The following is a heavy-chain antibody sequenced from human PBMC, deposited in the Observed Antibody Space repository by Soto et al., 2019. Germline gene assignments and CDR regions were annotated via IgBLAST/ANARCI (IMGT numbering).Heavy chain of an antibody. D-gene: IGHD3-22*01. J-gene: IGHJ6*03. V-gene: IGHV3-13*01. CDR1: GFTFSSYD. CDR2: IGTAGDT. Sequence: GGSQRLSCAASGFTFSSYDMHWVRQATGKGLEWVSAIGTAGDTYYPGSVKGRFTISRENAKNSLYLQMNSLRAEDTAVYYCARDRGWKGYPPLDYYMDAWGKGTTVTVSS. CDR3: ARDRGWKGYPPLDYYMDA.